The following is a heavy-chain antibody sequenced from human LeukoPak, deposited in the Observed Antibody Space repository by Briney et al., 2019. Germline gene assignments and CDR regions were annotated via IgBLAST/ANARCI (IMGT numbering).Heavy chain of an antibody. CDR3: ARVVEYDSSGLVDY. J-gene: IGHJ4*02. V-gene: IGHV1-46*02. CDR1: GYSFNSHH. D-gene: IGHD3-22*01. Sequence: ASVKVSCKTSGYSFNSHHVHWVRQAPGQGLEWMGINFFHDGSTSNTQKFQGRVTMTRDTSTSTVYMELRSLRSDDTAVYYCARVVEYDSSGLVDYWGQGTLVTVSS. CDR2: NFFHDGST.